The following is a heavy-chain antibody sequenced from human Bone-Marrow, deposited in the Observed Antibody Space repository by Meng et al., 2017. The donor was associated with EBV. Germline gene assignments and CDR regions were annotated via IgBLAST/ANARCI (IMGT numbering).Heavy chain of an antibody. J-gene: IGHJ4*02. D-gene: IGHD3-10*01. CDR1: GGTFRSDA. CDR2: LIPMSDAP. Sequence: QVQLVQSGAEVKRPGPSVKLSCKTSGGTFRSDAVSWVRQAPGQGLEWMGGLIPMSDAPHYAQKFQDRVRITADESTSTHYMDLSGLRSEDTAVYYCASESGRGFTPDYWGQGTLVTVSS. V-gene: IGHV1-69*01. CDR3: ASESGRGFTPDY.